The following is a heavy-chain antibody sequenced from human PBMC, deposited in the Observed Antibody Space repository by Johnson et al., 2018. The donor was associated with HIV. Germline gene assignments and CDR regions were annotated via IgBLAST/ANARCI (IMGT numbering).Heavy chain of an antibody. V-gene: IGHV3-9*01. D-gene: IGHD4-23*01. Sequence: VQLVESGGGVVQPGRSLRLSCAASGFTFDDYAMHWVRQTPGKGLEWVSGISWNTGSIGYVDSVKGRFTISRDNAKTSLYLQMNSLRAEDTAVYYCARGPYGGNDGFDIWGQGTIVTVAS. CDR2: ISWNTGSI. CDR3: ARGPYGGNDGFDI. J-gene: IGHJ3*02. CDR1: GFTFDDYA.